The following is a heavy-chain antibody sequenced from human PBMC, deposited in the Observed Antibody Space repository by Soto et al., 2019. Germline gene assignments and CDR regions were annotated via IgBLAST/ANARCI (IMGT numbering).Heavy chain of an antibody. J-gene: IGHJ6*03. CDR1: GGSLSGYY. Sequence: QVHLEQWGAGLLNPSETLSLTCAVYGGSLSGYYWSWVRQSPGKGLEWIGEINHSGTTNYNPSLKTRDTISADTSKHQFSLRLSSVTAADSAVYYCASYHYLDLWTGSRHYMDVWGRGTTVTVSS. V-gene: IGHV4-34*01. CDR3: ASYHYLDLWTGSRHYMDV. D-gene: IGHD3-9*01. CDR2: INHSGTT.